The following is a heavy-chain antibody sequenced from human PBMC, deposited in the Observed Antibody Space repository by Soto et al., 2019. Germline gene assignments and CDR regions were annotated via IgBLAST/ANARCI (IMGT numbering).Heavy chain of an antibody. Sequence: VQLVESGGGVVQPGRSLRLSCAASGFTFSSYGMNWVRQAPGKGLEWVALISYDGITKYYADSVKGRFTVSRDNAKNTQYLQMNSLRPEDTAVYYCAKSLDIVLVPGTIGPYYYYGVDVWGQGTTVTVSS. J-gene: IGHJ6*02. V-gene: IGHV3-30*18. CDR3: AKSLDIVLVPGTIGPYYYYGVDV. CDR1: GFTFSSYG. D-gene: IGHD2-2*03. CDR2: ISYDGITK.